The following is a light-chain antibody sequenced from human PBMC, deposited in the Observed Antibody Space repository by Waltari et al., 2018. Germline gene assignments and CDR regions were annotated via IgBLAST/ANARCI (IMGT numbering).Light chain of an antibody. J-gene: IGKJ1*01. CDR3: QQRSNWPRT. Sequence: EIVLTQSPATLSLSPGERATLSCRASQSVSSYLAWYQQQPGQAPRLLFYAASTRATGIPARFSGSGSGTDFTLTISSLEPEDFAVYYCQQRSNWPRTFGQGTKVEIK. V-gene: IGKV3-11*01. CDR1: QSVSSY. CDR2: AAS.